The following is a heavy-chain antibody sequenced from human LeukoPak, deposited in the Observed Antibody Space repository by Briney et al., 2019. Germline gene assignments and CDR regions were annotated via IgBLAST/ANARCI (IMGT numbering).Heavy chain of an antibody. J-gene: IGHJ4*02. CDR2: SGGCYDTT. CDR1: GYSLRTCA. D-gene: IGHD2-15*01. V-gene: IGHV3-23*01. CDR3: AKGLVVNDNYFDN. Sequence: GGSLRLSCTASGYSLRTCAMIWVRHVPGKGLEWVSSSGGCYDTTYYADSVKGRFTISSDFSTNTVSLQMNSLRAEDTAVYFCAKGLVVNDNYFDNWGQGTLDSVSS.